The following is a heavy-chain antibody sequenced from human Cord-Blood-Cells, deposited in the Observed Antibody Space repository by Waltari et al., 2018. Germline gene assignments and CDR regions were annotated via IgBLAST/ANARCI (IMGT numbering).Heavy chain of an antibody. Sequence: QVQLQQWAAGLLKPSETLSPPCAGSGRSFSGYYWSGIRQPPGKGLEWIGESNHSGSTNDNPSLKSRVTISVDTSKNQFSLKLSSVTAADTAVYYCARGTPYCTNGVCYDAFDIWGQGTMVTVSS. CDR1: GRSFSGYY. V-gene: IGHV4-34*01. J-gene: IGHJ3*02. D-gene: IGHD2-8*01. CDR3: ARGTPYCTNGVCYDAFDI. CDR2: SNHSGST.